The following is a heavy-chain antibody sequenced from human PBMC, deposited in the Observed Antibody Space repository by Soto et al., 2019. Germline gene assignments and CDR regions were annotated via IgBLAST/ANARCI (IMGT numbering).Heavy chain of an antibody. CDR3: ARVSISAAATGFDY. CDR1: RFPFSSYA. D-gene: IGHD6-13*01. CDR2: ISSDGSNK. Sequence: EGSLRLSCAASRFPFSSYAMHWVRQAPGKGLEWVAVISSDGSNKNYADSVKGRFTISRDNSKNTLSLQMNSLRAEDTAVYYSARVSISAAATGFDYWGLGTLVTGSS. J-gene: IGHJ4*02. V-gene: IGHV3-30-3*01.